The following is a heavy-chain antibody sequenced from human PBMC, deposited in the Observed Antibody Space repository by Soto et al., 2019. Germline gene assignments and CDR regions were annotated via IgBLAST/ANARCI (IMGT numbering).Heavy chain of an antibody. CDR2: ISSSSSYI. Sequence: PGGSLRLSGAASGFTFSSYSMNWVRQAPGKGLEWVSSISSSSSYIYYADSVKGRFTISRDNAKNSLYLQMNSLRAEDTAVYYCAREGIAAAGVIDYWGQGTLVTVSS. CDR1: GFTFSSYS. V-gene: IGHV3-21*01. D-gene: IGHD6-13*01. J-gene: IGHJ4*02. CDR3: AREGIAAAGVIDY.